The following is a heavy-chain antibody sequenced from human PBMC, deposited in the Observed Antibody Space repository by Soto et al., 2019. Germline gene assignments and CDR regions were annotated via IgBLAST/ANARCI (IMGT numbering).Heavy chain of an antibody. J-gene: IGHJ6*02. D-gene: IGHD1-26*01. V-gene: IGHV3-30*18. CDR2: ISYDGSNK. CDR3: AKDVVVGATTGLGDYYYYYGMDV. CDR1: GFTFSSYG. Sequence: QVQLVESGGGVVQPGRSLRLSCAASGFTFSSYGMHWVRQAPGKGLEWVAVISYDGSNKYYADSVKGRFTFSRDNSKNTLYQQMNSLRAEDTAVYYCAKDVVVGATTGLGDYYYYYGMDVWGQGTTVTVSS.